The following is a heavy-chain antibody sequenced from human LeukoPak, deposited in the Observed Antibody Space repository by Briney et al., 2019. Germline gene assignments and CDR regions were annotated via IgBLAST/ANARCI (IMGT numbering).Heavy chain of an antibody. CDR2: ISSSGNVI. D-gene: IGHD2-21*01. J-gene: IGHJ4*02. Sequence: GGSLRLSCAASGFTVSSNYMSWVRQAPGKGLEWVSYISSSGNVIYYADSVRGRFTVSRDIAKNSLFLQMNNLRAEDTAVYYCARNSLYCVGDCYEVFDSWGQGSLVTVSS. CDR1: GFTVSSNY. CDR3: ARNSLYCVGDCYEVFDS. V-gene: IGHV3-48*01.